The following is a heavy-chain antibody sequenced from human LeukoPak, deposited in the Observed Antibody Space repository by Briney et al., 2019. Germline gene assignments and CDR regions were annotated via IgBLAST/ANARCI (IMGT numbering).Heavy chain of an antibody. CDR3: ARDQIYTYGTTAPLDY. D-gene: IGHD5-18*01. CDR1: GFTFSRYG. J-gene: IGHJ4*02. V-gene: IGHV3-33*01. CDR2: IWNDRSDK. Sequence: GGSLRLSCAASGFTFSRYGMHWVRQAPGKGPEWVAVIWNDRSDKYYADSVMGRFTIFRDNSKNTLYLQMNSLRAEDTAVYYCARDQIYTYGTTAPLDYWGQGTLVTVSS.